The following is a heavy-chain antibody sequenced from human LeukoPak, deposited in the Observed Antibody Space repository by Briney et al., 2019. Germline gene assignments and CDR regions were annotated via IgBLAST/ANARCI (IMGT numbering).Heavy chain of an antibody. D-gene: IGHD1-26*01. V-gene: IGHV3-30*02. CDR1: GFTFSSYG. CDR2: IRYDGNNK. CDR3: ARVSSGSYYYYYMDV. J-gene: IGHJ6*03. Sequence: PGGSLRLSCAASGFTFSSYGMHWVRQAPGKGLEWVSFIRYDGNNKYYADSVKGRFTISRDNSKNTLYLQMNSLRAEDTAVYYCARVSSGSYYYYYMDVWGKGTTVTVSS.